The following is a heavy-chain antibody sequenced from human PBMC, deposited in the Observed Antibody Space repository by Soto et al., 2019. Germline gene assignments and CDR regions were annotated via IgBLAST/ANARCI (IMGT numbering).Heavy chain of an antibody. J-gene: IGHJ6*02. CDR1: GLTISNAW. V-gene: IGHV3-15*07. CDR2: IKTNTEGGTT. CDR3: TTGSVEGV. D-gene: IGHD2-15*01. Sequence: EVHLVESGGGFIYPGGSLRLSCAASGLTISNAWMNWVRQAPGKGLEWVGRIKTNTEGGTTDYAAAVKGRFTVSREDSKNTLYLQMNSLKTEDTAVYYCTTGSVEGVWGQGTTVTVSS.